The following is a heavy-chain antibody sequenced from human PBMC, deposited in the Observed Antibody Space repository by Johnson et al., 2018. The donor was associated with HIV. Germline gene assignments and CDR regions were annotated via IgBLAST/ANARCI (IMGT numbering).Heavy chain of an antibody. D-gene: IGHD3-3*01. CDR2: IRYDGNNK. V-gene: IGHV3-30*02. Sequence: QVQLVESGGGVVQPGGSLRLSCAAPGFTFRSYGMHWVRQAPGKGLEWVAFIRYDGNNKYYVDSVKGRFTISRDNSKSTLYLQMNSLRAEDTAVYYCANDFWSGSGIWGQGTMVTVSS. CDR3: ANDFWSGSGI. J-gene: IGHJ3*02. CDR1: GFTFRSYG.